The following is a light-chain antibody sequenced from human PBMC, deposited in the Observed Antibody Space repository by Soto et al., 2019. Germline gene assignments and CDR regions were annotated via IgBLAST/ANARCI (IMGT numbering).Light chain of an antibody. V-gene: IGLV2-14*01. CDR2: DVS. J-gene: IGLJ1*01. CDR1: SSDIGGYNY. CDR3: SSYTSSRSYV. Sequence: LTQPASVSGSPGQSITISCTGTSSDIGGYNYVSWYQQHPGKAPKLMIYDVSNRPSGVSNRFSGSKSGNTASLTISGLQAEDEADYYCSSYTSSRSYVFGTGTKVTVL.